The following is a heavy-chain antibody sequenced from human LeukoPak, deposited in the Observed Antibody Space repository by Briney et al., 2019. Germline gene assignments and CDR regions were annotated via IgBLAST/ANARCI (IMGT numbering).Heavy chain of an antibody. Sequence: GGSLRLSCAASGFTFSSYSMNWIRQAPGKGLEWVSSISSSSSYIYYADSVKGRFTISRDNAKNSLYLQMNSLRAEDTAVYYCARGHGGAFDIWGQGTMATVSS. CDR1: GFTFSSYS. CDR2: ISSSSSYI. V-gene: IGHV3-21*01. J-gene: IGHJ3*02. CDR3: ARGHGGAFDI.